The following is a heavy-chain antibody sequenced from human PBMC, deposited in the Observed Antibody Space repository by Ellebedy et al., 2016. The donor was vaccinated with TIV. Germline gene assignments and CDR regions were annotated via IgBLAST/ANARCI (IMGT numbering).Heavy chain of an antibody. Sequence: ASVKVSCKASGYTFTAYHIHWVRQAPGQGLEWMGWIYPYNGDTNYAQKFQGRVTMTSDTSTSTGYMELSNLRFDDTAVYYCATLPYISRSSAYWGQGTLVTVSS. CDR2: IYPYNGDT. CDR1: GYTFTAYH. J-gene: IGHJ4*02. CDR3: ATLPYISRSSAY. V-gene: IGHV1-2*02. D-gene: IGHD6-13*01.